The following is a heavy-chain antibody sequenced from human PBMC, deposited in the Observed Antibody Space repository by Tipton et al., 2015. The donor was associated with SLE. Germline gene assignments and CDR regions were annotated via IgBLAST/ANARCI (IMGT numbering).Heavy chain of an antibody. Sequence: TLSLTCTVSGGSISSHYWSWIRQPPGKGLEWIGYIYYSGSTNYNPSLKSRVTISVDTSKSQFSLKLSSVTAADTAVYYCARDGSSWYFDYWGQGTLVTVSS. D-gene: IGHD6-13*01. J-gene: IGHJ4*02. CDR3: ARDGSSWYFDY. CDR2: IYYSGST. CDR1: GGSISSHY. V-gene: IGHV4-59*11.